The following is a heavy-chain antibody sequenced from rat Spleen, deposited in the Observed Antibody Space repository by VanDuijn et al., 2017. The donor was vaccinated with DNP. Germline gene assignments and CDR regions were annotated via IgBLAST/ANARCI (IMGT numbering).Heavy chain of an antibody. D-gene: IGHD1-10*01. CDR1: GFTFGDYA. CDR2: ISASGGST. Sequence: EVQLVESGGGLVQPGRSLKLSCAASGFTFGDYAMAWVRQAPKKGLEWVASISASGGSTSYRDSVKGRFTISRDNANRTLYLQMDSLRSEDTATYYCASLNNYNWFAYWGQGTLVTVSS. V-gene: IGHV5-7*01. J-gene: IGHJ3*01. CDR3: ASLNNYNWFAY.